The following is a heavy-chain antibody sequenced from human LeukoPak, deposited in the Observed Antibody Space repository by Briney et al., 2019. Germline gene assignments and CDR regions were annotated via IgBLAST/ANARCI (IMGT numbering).Heavy chain of an antibody. Sequence: ASVKVSCKASGYTFTSYDINWVRQATGQGLEWMGWMKPNSGNTGYAQKFQGRVTMTRNTSISTAYMELSSLRSEDTAVYYCARATRITMVRGALYYFDYWGQGTLVTVSS. J-gene: IGHJ4*02. CDR1: GYTFTSYD. CDR2: MKPNSGNT. V-gene: IGHV1-8*01. D-gene: IGHD3-10*01. CDR3: ARATRITMVRGALYYFDY.